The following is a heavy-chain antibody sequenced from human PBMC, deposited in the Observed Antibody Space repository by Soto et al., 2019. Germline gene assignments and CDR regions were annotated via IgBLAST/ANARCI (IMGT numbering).Heavy chain of an antibody. V-gene: IGHV4-30-4*01. CDR1: GGSISSGDYY. J-gene: IGHJ4*02. CDR3: ASNLYSDSGYDYFDY. D-gene: IGHD5-12*01. CDR2: IYYSGST. Sequence: PSETLSLTCTFSGGSISSGDYYWSWFRQPPGKGLEWIGYIYYSGSTYYNPSLKSRVTISVDTSKNQFSLKLSSVTAADTAVYYCASNLYSDSGYDYFDYWGQGTLVTVSS.